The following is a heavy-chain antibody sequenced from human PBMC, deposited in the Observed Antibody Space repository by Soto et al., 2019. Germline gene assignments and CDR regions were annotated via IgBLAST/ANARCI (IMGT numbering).Heavy chain of an antibody. D-gene: IGHD1-26*01. CDR3: SRNPVGQPNFFDP. CDR2: VNAGNGYT. V-gene: IGHV1-3*01. J-gene: IGHJ5*02. Sequence: ASVKVSCKASGYTFTSYAIHWVRQAPGQRLEWMGWVNAGNGYTKYSQKLQDRVTITRDTSATTAYMELRGLRSEDTAVYYCSRNPVGQPNFFDPWGQGTLVTVS. CDR1: GYTFTSYA.